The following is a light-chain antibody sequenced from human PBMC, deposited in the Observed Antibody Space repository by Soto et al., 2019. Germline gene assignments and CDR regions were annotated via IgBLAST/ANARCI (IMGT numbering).Light chain of an antibody. J-gene: IGKJ5*01. CDR3: QKSYSTPIT. CDR2: GAS. CDR1: QGISSN. Sequence: QLTQSPSSRSASVGDRVTSTCRASQGISSNLAWYQQKPGRAPKLLIFGASTLQSGVPSRFSGSGSGTEFTLTISSLQPDDFATYYCQKSYSTPITFGQGTQLEIK. V-gene: IGKV1-9*01.